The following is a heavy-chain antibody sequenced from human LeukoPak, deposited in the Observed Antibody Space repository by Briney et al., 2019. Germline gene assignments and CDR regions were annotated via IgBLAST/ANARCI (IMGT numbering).Heavy chain of an antibody. CDR1: GLPFSDYW. J-gene: IGHJ4*02. CDR2: IKQDESEK. CDR3: ARDRSYGSGSYWRF. D-gene: IGHD3-10*01. Sequence: GGSLRLSCVASGLPFSDYWMSWVRQAPGKGLEWVANIKQDESEKYYVGSVRGRFTISRDNAKNSLYLQMNSLRAEDTAVYYCARDRSYGSGSYWRFWGQGTLDTVSS. V-gene: IGHV3-7*03.